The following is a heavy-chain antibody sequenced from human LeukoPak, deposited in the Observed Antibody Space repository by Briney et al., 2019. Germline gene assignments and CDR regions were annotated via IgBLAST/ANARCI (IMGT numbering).Heavy chain of an antibody. CDR3: ARYGSGSLDY. V-gene: IGHV4-61*02. CDR2: GYSSGAS. Sequence: SETLSLTCTVSGGSISNDKYFWSWIRQPAGKGLEWIGRGYSSGASNYNPSLESRATISLDTSKNQFFLKLSSVTAADTAVYYCARYGSGSLDYWGQGTPVTVSS. D-gene: IGHD3-10*01. CDR1: GGSISNDKYF. J-gene: IGHJ4*02.